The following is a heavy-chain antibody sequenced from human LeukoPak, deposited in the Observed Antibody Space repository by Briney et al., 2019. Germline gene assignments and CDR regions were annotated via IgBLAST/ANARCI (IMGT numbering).Heavy chain of an antibody. CDR2: IYHSGNT. V-gene: IGHV4-30-2*01. CDR1: GGSISSGGFY. CDR3: ARGGFGGYSYGVPDY. J-gene: IGHJ4*02. Sequence: SQTLSLTCTVSGGSISSGGFYWSWIRRPPGKGLEWIGYIYHSGNTYYNPSLKSQVTISVDRSKNQFSLKLSSVTAADTAVYYCARGGFGGYSYGVPDYWGQGTLVTVSS. D-gene: IGHD5-18*01.